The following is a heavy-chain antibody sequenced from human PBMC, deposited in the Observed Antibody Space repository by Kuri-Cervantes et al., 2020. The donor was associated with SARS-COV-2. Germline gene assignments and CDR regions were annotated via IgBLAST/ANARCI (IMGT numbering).Heavy chain of an antibody. D-gene: IGHD3-3*01. J-gene: IGHJ4*02. CDR2: ISSSGSTI. Sequence: ESLRHSCAASGFTFSDYYMSWIRQAPGKGLEWVSYISSSGSTIYYADSVKGRFTISRDNAKNSLYLQMSSLRAEDTAVYYCARLHLGADFEVDYWGQGTLVTVSS. CDR3: ARLHLGADFEVDY. V-gene: IGHV3-11*04. CDR1: GFTFSDYY.